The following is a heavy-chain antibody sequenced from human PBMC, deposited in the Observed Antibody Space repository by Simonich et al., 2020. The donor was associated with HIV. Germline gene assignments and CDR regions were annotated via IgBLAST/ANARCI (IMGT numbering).Heavy chain of an antibody. D-gene: IGHD2-15*01. J-gene: IGHJ4*02. CDR3: ARHVAGADIDY. CDR2: INHSGIT. CDR1: GGSFSGYY. Sequence: QVQLQQWGAGLLNPSETLSLTCAVYGGSFSGYYWSWIRQPPGKGLEWIGEINHSGITNYNPSLNSRIAMSRDTSKNQSSLKLSSVTAADTAVYYCARHVAGADIDYWGQGTLVTVSS. V-gene: IGHV4-34*01.